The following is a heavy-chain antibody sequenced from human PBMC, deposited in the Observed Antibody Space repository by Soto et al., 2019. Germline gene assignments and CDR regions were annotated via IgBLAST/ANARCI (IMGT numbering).Heavy chain of an antibody. D-gene: IGHD4-4*01. Sequence: GGSLRLSCAASGFTFSSYSMNWVRQAPGKGLEWVSSISSSSSYIYYADSVKGRFTISRDNDKNSLYLQMNSLRAEDTAVYYCAIILYSKYDGMDVWGQGNTVTVSS. J-gene: IGHJ6*02. CDR3: AIILYSKYDGMDV. CDR2: ISSSSSYI. CDR1: GFTFSSYS. V-gene: IGHV3-21*01.